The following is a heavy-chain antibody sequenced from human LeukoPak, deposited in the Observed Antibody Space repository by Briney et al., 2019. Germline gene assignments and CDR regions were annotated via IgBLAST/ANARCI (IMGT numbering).Heavy chain of an antibody. V-gene: IGHV4-4*07. CDR2: FYTSGNS. CDR3: ARLSTVTTSFDY. D-gene: IGHD4-17*01. Sequence: PSETLSLTCSVSGGSISTYYWSWIRQPAGKGLEWIGRFYTSGNSYYNPSLESRVTMSVDTSKNQFSLRLSSVTAADTAVYYCARLSTVTTSFDYWGQGTLVTVSS. J-gene: IGHJ4*02. CDR1: GGSISTYY.